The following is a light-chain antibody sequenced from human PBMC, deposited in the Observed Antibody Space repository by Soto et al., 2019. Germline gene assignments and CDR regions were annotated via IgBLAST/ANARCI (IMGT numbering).Light chain of an antibody. J-gene: IGKJ4*01. V-gene: IGKV1-9*01. Sequence: IQLTQSPSSLSASVGDRVTITCRASQDINSYLAWYQQKPGKAPNLLIYDGTSLQSGVPSRFSGSGSGTEFTLTISSLQPEDFATYYCQQLHVYPSTFGGGTKVE. CDR2: DGT. CDR3: QQLHVYPST. CDR1: QDINSY.